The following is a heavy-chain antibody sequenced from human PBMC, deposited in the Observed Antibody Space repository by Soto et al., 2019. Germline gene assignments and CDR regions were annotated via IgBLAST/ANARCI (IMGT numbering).Heavy chain of an antibody. CDR1: GFTFSSYS. Sequence: SGGSLRLXCIVSGFTFSSYSMVWVRQAPGKGLEWISYIFVDSSTIYYADSVKGRFTVSRDNSQNSLFLVMNSLRAEDTAVYYCARDKDWAFDYWGQGTLVTVSS. J-gene: IGHJ4*02. CDR2: IFVDSSTI. V-gene: IGHV3-48*01. D-gene: IGHD3-9*01. CDR3: ARDKDWAFDY.